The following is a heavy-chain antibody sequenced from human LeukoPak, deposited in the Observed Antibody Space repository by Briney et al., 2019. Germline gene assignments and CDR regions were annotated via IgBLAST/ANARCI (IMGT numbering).Heavy chain of an antibody. Sequence: GGSLRLSCAASGFTFSSYAMSWVRQAPGKGLEWVSAISGSGGSTYYADSVKGRFTISRDNAKNSLYLQMNSLRAEDTAVYYCASPLNLYYYDSSGYPNPIDYWGQGTLVTVSS. D-gene: IGHD3-22*01. CDR1: GFTFSSYA. J-gene: IGHJ4*02. CDR2: ISGSGGST. V-gene: IGHV3-23*01. CDR3: ASPLNLYYYDSSGYPNPIDY.